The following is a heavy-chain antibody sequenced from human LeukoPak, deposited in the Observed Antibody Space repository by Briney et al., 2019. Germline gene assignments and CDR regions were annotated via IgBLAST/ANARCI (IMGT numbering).Heavy chain of an antibody. Sequence: PSQTLSLTCTVSGGSISSGSCYWSWIRQPAGKGLEWIGRIYTSGSTNYNPSLKSRVTISVDTSKNQFSLKLSSVTAADTAVYYCAREGPWTAMARDAFDIWGQGTMVTVSS. D-gene: IGHD5-18*01. CDR3: AREGPWTAMARDAFDI. J-gene: IGHJ3*02. V-gene: IGHV4-61*02. CDR1: GGSISSGSCY. CDR2: IYTSGST.